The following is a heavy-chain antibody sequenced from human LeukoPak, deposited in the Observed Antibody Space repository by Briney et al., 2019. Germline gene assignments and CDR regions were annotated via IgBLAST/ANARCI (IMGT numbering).Heavy chain of an antibody. Sequence: TSETLSLTCTVSGDSISSSAYYWGWIRQPPGKGLEWIGSIYYSVSTYYNPSLKGRVTISVDTSNNQFSLKLSSVTAADTAVYYCARDGRYDFWSGSRPGAFDIWGQGTMVTVSS. CDR3: ARDGRYDFWSGSRPGAFDI. V-gene: IGHV4-39*07. J-gene: IGHJ3*02. D-gene: IGHD3-3*01. CDR1: GDSISSSAYY. CDR2: IYYSVST.